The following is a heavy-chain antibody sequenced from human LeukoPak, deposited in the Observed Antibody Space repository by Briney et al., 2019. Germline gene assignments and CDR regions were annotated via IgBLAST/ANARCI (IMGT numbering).Heavy chain of an antibody. CDR3: AKGESFAFAT. Sequence: PGGSLRLSCTTSGFTFSRYDMQWVRQAPGKGLEWVSGISRSGPTHYRDSVRGRFTISRDNSKNTLYLQMNSLRAEDTAVYYCAKGESFAFATWGQETMVTVSS. CDR2: ISRSGPT. D-gene: IGHD2-21*01. V-gene: IGHV3-23*01. CDR1: GFTFSRYD. J-gene: IGHJ3*02.